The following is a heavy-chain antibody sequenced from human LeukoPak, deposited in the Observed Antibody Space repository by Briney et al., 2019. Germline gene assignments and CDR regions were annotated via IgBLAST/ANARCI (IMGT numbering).Heavy chain of an antibody. D-gene: IGHD6-13*01. CDR2: IKSKTDGGTT. Sequence: GGSLRLSCAASGFTFSNAWMSWVRQAPGKGLEWVGRIKSKTDGGTTDYAAPVKGRFTISRDDSKNTLYLQMNSLKTEDTAVYYCARAESHSGSSFNYWGQGTLVTVSS. CDR1: GFTFSNAW. CDR3: ARAESHSGSSFNY. J-gene: IGHJ4*02. V-gene: IGHV3-15*01.